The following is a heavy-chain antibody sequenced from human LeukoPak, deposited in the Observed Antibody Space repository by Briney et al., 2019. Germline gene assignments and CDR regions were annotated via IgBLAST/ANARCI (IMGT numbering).Heavy chain of an antibody. CDR2: IYTSGSI. V-gene: IGHV4-61*02. CDR3: ARDRLGGTAQDY. CDR1: GGSISSGSYY. J-gene: IGHJ4*02. D-gene: IGHD3-16*01. Sequence: SQTLSLTCTVSGGSISSGSYYWSWIRQPGGKGLEWIGRIYTSGSINYNPSLKSRVTISVDTSKNQFSLKLSSVTAADTAVYYCARDRLGGTAQDYWGQGTLVTVSS.